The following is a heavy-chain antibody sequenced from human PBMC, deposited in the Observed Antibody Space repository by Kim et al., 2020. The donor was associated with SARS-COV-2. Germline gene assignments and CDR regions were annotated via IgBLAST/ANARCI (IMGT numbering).Heavy chain of an antibody. D-gene: IGHD4-17*01. CDR3: ARGLRSPFVY. CDR1: GGSISSYY. CDR2: IYYSGST. J-gene: IGHJ4*02. Sequence: SETLSLTCTVSGGSISSYYWSWIRQPPGKGLEWIGYIYYSGSTNYNPSLKSRVTISVDTSKNQFSLKLSSVTAADTAVYYCARGLRSPFVYWGQGTLVT. V-gene: IGHV4-59*01.